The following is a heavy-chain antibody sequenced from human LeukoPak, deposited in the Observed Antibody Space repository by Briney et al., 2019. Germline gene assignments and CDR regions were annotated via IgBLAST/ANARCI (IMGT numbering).Heavy chain of an antibody. CDR3: ARSNDYGDYYFDH. CDR1: GGSIRSYY. D-gene: IGHD4-17*01. V-gene: IGHV4-4*07. CDR2: IYATGTT. J-gene: IGHJ4*02. Sequence: PSETLSLTCTVSGGSIRSYYWNWIRQPAGKGLEWIGRIYATGTTSYNPSLKSRVIMSLDTSKNQFYLKLNSLTAADTAVYYCARSNDYGDYYFDHWGQGTLVTVSS.